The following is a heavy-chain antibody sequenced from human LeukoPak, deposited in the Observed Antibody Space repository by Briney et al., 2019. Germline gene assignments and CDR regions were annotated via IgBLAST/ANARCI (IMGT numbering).Heavy chain of an antibody. CDR1: GFIFSSYA. Sequence: GGSLRLSCAASGFIFSSYAMTWVRQAPGKGLEWVSSISGSGESTYYTDSAKGRFTISRDNSKNTLYLQMSSLRAEDTAVYYCARSGGDLRLGELSLGYWGQGTLVTVSS. J-gene: IGHJ4*02. V-gene: IGHV3-23*01. CDR3: ARSGGDLRLGELSLGY. D-gene: IGHD3-16*02. CDR2: ISGSGEST.